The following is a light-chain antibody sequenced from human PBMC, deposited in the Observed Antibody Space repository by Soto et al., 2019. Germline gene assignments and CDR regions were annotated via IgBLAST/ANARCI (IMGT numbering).Light chain of an antibody. J-gene: IGLJ2*01. Sequence: QSVLTQPPAVSGAPGQRVTISCTGSSTNIGAGYDVHWYQQLPGTAPKLLIYGNSNRPSGVPDRFSGSKSGTSGSLAITGLPAEDEADYYCQSYDSSLSGYVVFGGGTKLTVL. CDR2: GNS. CDR1: STNIGAGYD. V-gene: IGLV1-40*01. CDR3: QSYDSSLSGYVV.